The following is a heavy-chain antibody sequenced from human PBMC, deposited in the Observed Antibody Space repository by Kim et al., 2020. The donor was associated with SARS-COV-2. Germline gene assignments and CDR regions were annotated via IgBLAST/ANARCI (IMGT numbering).Heavy chain of an antibody. CDR1: GFTFTNYV. CDR2: MTGDGGT. Sequence: GGSLRLSCATSGFTFTNYVMNWVRQAQGKGLEWVSTMTGDGGTYYADSVRGRFTISRDNSKNTLYLQMSSLRAEDTAVYYCAKYCAGTSCYQGFDYWGRGTLVTVSS. V-gene: IGHV3-23*01. D-gene: IGHD2-15*01. CDR3: AKYCAGTSCYQGFDY. J-gene: IGHJ4*02.